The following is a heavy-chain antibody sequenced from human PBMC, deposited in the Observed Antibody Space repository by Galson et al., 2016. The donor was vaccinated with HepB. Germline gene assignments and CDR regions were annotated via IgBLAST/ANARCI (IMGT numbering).Heavy chain of an antibody. D-gene: IGHD1-26*01. Sequence: SLRLSCAASGFNFSTSGMHWVRQAPGKGLEWVAIIWSDENNRYYADSVKGRFTISRDNSKNTVFLEMNSLRAEDTAVYFCATEGLIGGTYSYFQHWGPGTLVTVSP. CDR3: ATEGLIGGTYSYFQH. CDR2: IWSDENNR. CDR1: GFNFSTSG. V-gene: IGHV3-33*01. J-gene: IGHJ1*01.